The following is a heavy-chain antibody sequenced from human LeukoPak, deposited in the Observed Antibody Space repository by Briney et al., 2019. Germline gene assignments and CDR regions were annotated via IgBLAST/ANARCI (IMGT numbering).Heavy chain of an antibody. J-gene: IGHJ5*02. CDR1: GGSISSYY. D-gene: IGHD3-3*01. CDR3: ARGPNDFLTIFGVVSSNWFDP. CDR2: IYYSGST. Sequence: SETLSLTCTVSGGSISSYYWSWFRQPPGKGLEWIGYIYYSGSTYYNPSLKSRVTISVDTSKNQFSLKLSSVTAADTAVYYCARGPNDFLTIFGVVSSNWFDPWGQGTLVTVSS. V-gene: IGHV4-59*12.